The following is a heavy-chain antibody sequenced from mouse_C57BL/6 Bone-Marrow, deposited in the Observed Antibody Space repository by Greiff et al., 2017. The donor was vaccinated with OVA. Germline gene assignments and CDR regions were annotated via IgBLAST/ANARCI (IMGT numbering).Heavy chain of an antibody. J-gene: IGHJ1*03. CDR1: GYAFSSSW. CDR2: IYPGDGDT. V-gene: IGHV1-82*01. D-gene: IGHD1-1*01. Sequence: QVQLQQSGPELVKPGASVKISCKASGYAFSSSWMNWVKQRPGKGLEWIGRIYPGDGDTNYNGKFKGKATLTADKSSSTAYMQLSSLTSEDSAVYFCAREGGSWYFDVWGTGTPVTVSS. CDR3: AREGGSWYFDV.